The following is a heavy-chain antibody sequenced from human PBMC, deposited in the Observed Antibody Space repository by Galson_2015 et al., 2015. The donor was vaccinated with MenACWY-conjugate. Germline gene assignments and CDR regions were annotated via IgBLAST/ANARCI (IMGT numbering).Heavy chain of an antibody. V-gene: IGHV3-48*01. CDR2: ISSSSSTI. CDR1: GFTLSSYS. CDR3: ARLYFSYFDY. D-gene: IGHD2-15*01. Sequence: SLRLSCAASGFTLSSYSMNWVRQAPGKGLEWVSYISSSSSTIYYADSVKGRFTISRDNAKNSLYLQMNSLRAEDTAVYYCARLYFSYFDYWGQGTLVTASS. J-gene: IGHJ4*02.